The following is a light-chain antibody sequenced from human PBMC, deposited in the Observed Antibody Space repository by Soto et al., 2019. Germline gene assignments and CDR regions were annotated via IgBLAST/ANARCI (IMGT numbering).Light chain of an antibody. J-gene: IGLJ2*01. V-gene: IGLV1-40*01. CDR1: SSNIGAGYD. Sequence: QSVLTQQPSVSGAPGQRVTISCTGSSSNIGAGYDVHWYQQLPGTAPKLLIYGNSNRPSGVPDRFSGSKSGTSASLAITGLQAEDEADYYCQSYDSSLSGSRVVFGGGTKLTVL. CDR3: QSYDSSLSGSRVV. CDR2: GNS.